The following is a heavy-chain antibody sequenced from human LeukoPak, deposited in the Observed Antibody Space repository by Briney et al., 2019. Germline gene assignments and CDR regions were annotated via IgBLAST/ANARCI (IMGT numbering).Heavy chain of an antibody. CDR1: GFTFSSYG. D-gene: IGHD3-9*01. CDR3: AKASYILTGYYRESLDY. Sequence: GGSLRLSCAASGFTFSSYGMHWVRQAPGKGLEWVAVISYDGSSKYYADSVKGRFTISRDNSKNTLYLQMNSLRAEDTAVYYCAKASYILTGYYRESLDYWGQGTLVTVSS. CDR2: ISYDGSSK. J-gene: IGHJ4*02. V-gene: IGHV3-30*18.